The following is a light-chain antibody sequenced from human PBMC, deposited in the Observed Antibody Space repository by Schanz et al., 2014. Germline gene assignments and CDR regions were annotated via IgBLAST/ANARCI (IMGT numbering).Light chain of an antibody. CDR2: GVH. J-gene: IGKJ1*01. CDR1: QSVSSN. CDR3: QQYGSSPRT. Sequence: EIVITQSPATLSVSPGERATLSCRASQSVSSNLAWYQQEPGQAPRLLMSGVHDRASGIPDRFSGSGSETDFSLTISRVEPEDFAVYYCQQYGSSPRTFGQGTKVEIK. V-gene: IGKV3-20*01.